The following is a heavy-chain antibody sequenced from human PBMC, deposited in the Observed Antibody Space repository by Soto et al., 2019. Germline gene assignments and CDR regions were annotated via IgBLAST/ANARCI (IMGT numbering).Heavy chain of an antibody. CDR2: ISAYNGNT. CDR1: GYTFTSYG. CDR3: AREGYYDILTGYSPSGGHYGMDV. V-gene: IGHV1-18*01. Sequence: QVQLVQSGAEVKKPGASVKVSCKGSGYTFTSYGISWVRQAPGQGLEWMGWISAYNGNTNYAQKLQGRVTMTTDTSTSTAYMELRSMRSDDTAVYYCAREGYYDILTGYSPSGGHYGMDVWGQGTTVTVSS. D-gene: IGHD3-9*01. J-gene: IGHJ6*02.